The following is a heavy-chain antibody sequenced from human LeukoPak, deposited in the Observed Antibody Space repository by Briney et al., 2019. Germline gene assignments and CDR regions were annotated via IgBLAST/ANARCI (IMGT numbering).Heavy chain of an antibody. CDR1: GFTFSSYS. Sequence: PGGSLRLSCAASGFTFSSYSMNWVRQAPGKGLEWVSSISSSSSYIYYADSVRGRFTISRDNAKNSLYLQMNSLRAEDTAVYYCAGEDIVVVPAAMTEEDYYYYGMDVWGQGTTVTVSS. CDR3: AGEDIVVVPAAMTEEDYYYYGMDV. D-gene: IGHD2-2*01. V-gene: IGHV3-21*01. CDR2: ISSSSSYI. J-gene: IGHJ6*02.